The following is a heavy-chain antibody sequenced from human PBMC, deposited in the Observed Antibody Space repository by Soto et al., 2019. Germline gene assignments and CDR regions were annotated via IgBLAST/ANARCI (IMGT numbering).Heavy chain of an antibody. D-gene: IGHD2-21*02. CDR3: ARQRTSVVTQAYFDV. J-gene: IGHJ4*02. Sequence: PSETLSLTCTVAGDSISSRSYYWGWIRQPPGKGLEWIGSIYYSGSTYNNPSLRSRVSMSIDTSKDQFSLKLKSVTAADTALYFCARQRTSVVTQAYFDVWGQGSRGTVS. V-gene: IGHV4-39*01. CDR2: IYYSGST. CDR1: GDSISSRSYY.